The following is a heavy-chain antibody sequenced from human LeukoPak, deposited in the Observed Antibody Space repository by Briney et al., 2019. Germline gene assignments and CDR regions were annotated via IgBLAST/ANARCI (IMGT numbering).Heavy chain of an antibody. Sequence: SETLSLTGTVSGGSISSSSYYWGWIRQPPGKGLEWIGSIYHSGSTYYNPSLKSRVTISVDRSKNQFSLKLSSVTAADTAVYYCARGQGELPNYYYYYYMDVWGKGTTVTVSS. V-gene: IGHV4-39*07. CDR1: GGSISSSSYY. CDR3: ARGQGELPNYYYYYYMDV. J-gene: IGHJ6*03. CDR2: IYHSGST. D-gene: IGHD1-26*01.